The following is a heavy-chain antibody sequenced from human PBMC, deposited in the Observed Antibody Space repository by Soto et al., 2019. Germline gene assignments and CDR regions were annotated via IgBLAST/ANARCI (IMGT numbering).Heavy chain of an antibody. CDR1: GYTFTSCA. D-gene: IGHD3-3*01. J-gene: IGHJ6*02. CDR2: INAGNGNT. V-gene: IGHV1-3*01. CDR3: AKGLTIFGVVPNWGMDV. Sequence: ASVKFSGKXSGYTFTSCAMHWVRQAPGQRLQWMGWINAGNGNTKYSQKFQGRVTITRDTSASTAYMELSSLRSEDTAVYYCAKGLTIFGVVPNWGMDVWGQGTTVTVSS.